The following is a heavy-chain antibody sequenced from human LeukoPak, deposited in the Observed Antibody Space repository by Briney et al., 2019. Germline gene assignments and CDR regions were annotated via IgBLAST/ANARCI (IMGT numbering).Heavy chain of an antibody. V-gene: IGHV3-53*01. Sequence: GGSLRLSCAASGFTVSSNYMSWVRQAPGKGLEWVSVIYSGGSTYYADSVKGRFTISRDNSKNTLYLQMNSLRAEDTAVYYCAKRPGGELLEVPPVYWGQGTLVTVSS. D-gene: IGHD1-26*01. CDR1: GFTVSSNY. J-gene: IGHJ4*02. CDR3: AKRPGGELLEVPPVY. CDR2: IYSGGST.